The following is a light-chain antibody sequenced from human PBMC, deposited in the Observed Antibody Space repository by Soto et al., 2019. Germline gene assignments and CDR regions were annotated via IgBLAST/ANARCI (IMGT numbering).Light chain of an antibody. Sequence: QSALTQPPSASGSPVQSVTISCTGTSSDVGGYNYVSWYQQYPGQAPKLMIYEVSKRPSGVPDRFSGSKSGKTASLTVAGRDAEDDADYYCSSYASSDIVVFGGGTKLTVL. CDR3: SSYASSDIVV. CDR2: EVS. V-gene: IGLV2-8*01. J-gene: IGLJ2*01. CDR1: SSDVGGYNY.